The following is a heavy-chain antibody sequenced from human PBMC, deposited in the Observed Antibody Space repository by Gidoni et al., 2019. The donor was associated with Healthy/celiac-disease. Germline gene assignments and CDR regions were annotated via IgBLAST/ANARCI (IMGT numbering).Heavy chain of an antibody. J-gene: IGHJ4*02. CDR1: GFTFRSYD. Sequence: EVQLLESGGGLVQPGGSLRLSCAASGFTFRSYDMSWVRQAPGKGLEWVSAISGSGGSTYYADSVTGRFTISRDNSKNTLYLQMNSLRAEDTAVYYCAKQVLTYYYDSSGYYFFDYWGQGTLVTVSS. CDR2: ISGSGGST. CDR3: AKQVLTYYYDSSGYYFFDY. V-gene: IGHV3-23*01. D-gene: IGHD3-22*01.